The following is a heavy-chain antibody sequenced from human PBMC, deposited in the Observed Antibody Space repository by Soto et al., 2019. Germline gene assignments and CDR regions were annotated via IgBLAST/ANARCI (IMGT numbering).Heavy chain of an antibody. V-gene: IGHV3-30-3*01. J-gene: IGHJ4*02. CDR1: GFTFSSYA. CDR3: ASRNHYYYDSSGPFDY. D-gene: IGHD3-22*01. CDR2: ISYDGSNK. Sequence: PGGSLRLSCAASGFTFSSYAMHWVRQAPGKGLEWVAVISYDGSNKYYADSVKGRFTISRDNSKNTLYLQMNSLRAEDTAVYYCASRNHYYYDSSGPFDYWGPGPLVTVSS.